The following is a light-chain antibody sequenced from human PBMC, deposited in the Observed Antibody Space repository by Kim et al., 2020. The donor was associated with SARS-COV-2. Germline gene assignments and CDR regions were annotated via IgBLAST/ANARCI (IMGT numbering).Light chain of an antibody. J-gene: IGKJ4*01. V-gene: IGKV3-11*01. CDR2: DAS. Sequence: IVLTQSPATLSLSPGERDTLSCRASQSVSSYLAWYQQKPGQAPRLLIYDASNRATGIPARFSGSGSGTDFTLTISSLEPEDFAVYYCQQRSNWPLTFGGGTKVDIK. CDR3: QQRSNWPLT. CDR1: QSVSSY.